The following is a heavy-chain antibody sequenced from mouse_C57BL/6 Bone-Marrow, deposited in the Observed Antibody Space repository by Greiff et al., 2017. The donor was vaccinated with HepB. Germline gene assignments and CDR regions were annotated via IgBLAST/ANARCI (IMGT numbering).Heavy chain of an antibody. J-gene: IGHJ3*01. CDR2: ILPGSGST. CDR3: ARRWIRDYGSSYPSFAY. CDR1: GYTFTGYW. Sequence: QVQLQQSGAELMKPGASVKLSCKATGYTFTGYWIEWVKQRPGHGLEWIGEILPGSGSTNYNEKFKGKATFTADTSSNTAYMQLSSLTSEDSAIYDSARRWIRDYGSSYPSFAYWGQGTLVTVSA. V-gene: IGHV1-9*01. D-gene: IGHD1-1*01.